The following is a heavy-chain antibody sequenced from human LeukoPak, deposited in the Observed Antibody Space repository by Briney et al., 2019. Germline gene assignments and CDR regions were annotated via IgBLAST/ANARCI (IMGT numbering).Heavy chain of an antibody. Sequence: SETLSLTCTVSGGSISGYYWSWIRQPPGKGLEWIGYIYYSGSTNYNPSLKSRVTISVDTSKNQFSLKLSSVTAADTAVYYCARDPSGYDGYDAFDIWGQGTMVTVSS. CDR3: ARDPSGYDGYDAFDI. J-gene: IGHJ3*02. D-gene: IGHD5-12*01. CDR2: IYYSGST. V-gene: IGHV4-59*01. CDR1: GGSISGYY.